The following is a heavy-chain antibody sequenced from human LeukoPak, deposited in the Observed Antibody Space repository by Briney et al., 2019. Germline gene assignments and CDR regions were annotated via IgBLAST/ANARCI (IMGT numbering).Heavy chain of an antibody. CDR3: AKVSCGGDCYSPWFYFDY. J-gene: IGHJ4*02. CDR2: ISWDGGST. D-gene: IGHD2-21*01. CDR1: GFTFDDYA. V-gene: IGHV3-43D*03. Sequence: PGGSLRLSCAASGFTFDDYAMHWARQAPGKGLEWVSLISWDGGSTYYEHSVMGRFTISRENSKNSLYLQMNSLRAEDIALYYCAKVSCGGDCYSPWFYFDYWGQGTLVTVSS.